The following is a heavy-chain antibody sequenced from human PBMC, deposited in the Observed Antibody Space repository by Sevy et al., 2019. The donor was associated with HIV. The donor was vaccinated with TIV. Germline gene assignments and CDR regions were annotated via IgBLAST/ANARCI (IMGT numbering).Heavy chain of an antibody. Sequence: GSLRLSCAASGFTFSSYWMSWVRQAPGKGLEWVANIKQDGSEKYYVDSVKGRFTISRDNAKNSLYLQMNSLRAEDTAVYYCASGIAARGWAFDIWGQGTMVTVSS. CDR1: GFTFSSYW. D-gene: IGHD6-6*01. CDR2: IKQDGSEK. V-gene: IGHV3-7*01. CDR3: ASGIAARGWAFDI. J-gene: IGHJ3*02.